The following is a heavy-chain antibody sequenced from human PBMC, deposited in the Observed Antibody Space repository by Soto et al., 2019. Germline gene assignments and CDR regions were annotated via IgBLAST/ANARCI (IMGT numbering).Heavy chain of an antibody. V-gene: IGHV4-39*01. Sequence: QLQLQESGPGLVKPSETLSLSCSVSGGSINRSNYYWDWIRQPPGKGLEWIGTIYYNGNAYYNPSLKSRVTMSVDTSKNQFSLKLISVTAADTAMYYCARHFVAVVIKGWGYWGQGTLVTVSS. CDR1: GGSINRSNYY. CDR3: ARHFVAVVIKGWGY. D-gene: IGHD3-22*01. J-gene: IGHJ4*02. CDR2: IYYNGNA.